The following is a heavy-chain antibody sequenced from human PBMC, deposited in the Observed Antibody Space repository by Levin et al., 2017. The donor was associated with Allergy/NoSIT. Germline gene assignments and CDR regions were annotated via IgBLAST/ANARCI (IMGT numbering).Heavy chain of an antibody. Sequence: GESLKISCAASGFTFSTYGMNWVRQAPGKGLEWVSAISDGGATYYADSVQGRVTISRDNSKNTLYLQMNSLRADDTAVYYCAKPLVGITRGFDYWGQGTLLTVSS. V-gene: IGHV3-23*01. CDR1: GFTFSTYG. J-gene: IGHJ4*02. D-gene: IGHD2-21*01. CDR3: AKPLVGITRGFDY. CDR2: ISDGGAT.